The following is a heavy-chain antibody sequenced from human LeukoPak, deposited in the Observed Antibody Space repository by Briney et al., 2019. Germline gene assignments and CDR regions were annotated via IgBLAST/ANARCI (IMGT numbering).Heavy chain of an antibody. CDR3: ARDRGCSSTSCYMTGGWFDP. CDR2: ICADDANT. Sequence: ASVKVSCKASGYTFTSYGISCVRAAPGEGVGCMGWICADDANTNSAQKLQGRVTMTTDTSTSTAYMEMRSLRSDDTAVYYCARDRGCSSTSCYMTGGWFDPWGQGTLVTVSS. V-gene: IGHV1-18*01. J-gene: IGHJ5*02. D-gene: IGHD2-2*02. CDR1: GYTFTSYG.